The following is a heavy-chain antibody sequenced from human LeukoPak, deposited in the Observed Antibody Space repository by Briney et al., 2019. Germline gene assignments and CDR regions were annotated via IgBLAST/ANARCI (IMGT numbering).Heavy chain of an antibody. J-gene: IGHJ4*02. CDR2: INPNSGGT. CDR1: GYTFTGYY. D-gene: IGHD3-22*01. CDR3: ARAYPTYYYDSSGYYFDY. Sequence: ASVKVSFKASGYTFTGYYMHWVRQAPGQGLEWMGWINPNSGGTNYAQKFQGRVTMTRGTSISTAYMELSRLRSDDTAVYYCARAYPTYYYDSSGYYFDYWGQGTLVTVPS. V-gene: IGHV1-2*02.